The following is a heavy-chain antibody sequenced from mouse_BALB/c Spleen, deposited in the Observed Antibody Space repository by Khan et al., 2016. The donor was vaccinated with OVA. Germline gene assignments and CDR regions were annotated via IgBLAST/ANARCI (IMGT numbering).Heavy chain of an antibody. CDR2: ISSGSANI. CDR1: GFTFSNFG. D-gene: IGHD2-4*01. J-gene: IGHJ1*01. V-gene: IGHV5-17*02. Sequence: EVELVESGGGLVQPGGSRKLSCAASGFTFSNFGMHWVRQAPEKGLEWVAYISSGSANIYYADTVKGRFTLSRDNPKNTLFLQMNSLKSEDTAIYYCARSLITTWYFDVWGAGTTVTVSS. CDR3: ARSLITTWYFDV.